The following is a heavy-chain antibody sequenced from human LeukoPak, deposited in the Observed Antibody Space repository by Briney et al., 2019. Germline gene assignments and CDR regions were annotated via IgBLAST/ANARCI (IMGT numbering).Heavy chain of an antibody. Sequence: GGSLRPSCAASGFTVSSNYMSWVRQAPGKGLEWVSVIYSGGSTYYADSVKGRFTISRDNSKNTLSLQMNSIRAEDTAVYYCARASIRHSRDTSMVSSFGGFDYWGQGTLVTVSS. CDR1: GFTVSSNY. J-gene: IGHJ4*02. CDR2: IYSGGST. CDR3: ARASIRHSRDTSMVSSFGGFDY. V-gene: IGHV3-53*01. D-gene: IGHD5-18*01.